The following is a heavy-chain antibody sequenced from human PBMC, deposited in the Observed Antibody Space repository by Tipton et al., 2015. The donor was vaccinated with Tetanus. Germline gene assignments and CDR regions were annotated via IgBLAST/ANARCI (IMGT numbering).Heavy chain of an antibody. D-gene: IGHD4-17*01. CDR3: ARDAPDHGDYASFDY. CDR2: IYSGGST. J-gene: IGHJ4*02. CDR1: GFTVSSNY. V-gene: IGHV3-66*01. Sequence: SLRLSCVASGFTVSSNYMNWVRQAPGKGLEWVSVIYSGGSTYYADSVKGRFTISTDNSKNTLYLQMNSLRAEDTAVYYCARDAPDHGDYASFDYWGQGTLVTVSS.